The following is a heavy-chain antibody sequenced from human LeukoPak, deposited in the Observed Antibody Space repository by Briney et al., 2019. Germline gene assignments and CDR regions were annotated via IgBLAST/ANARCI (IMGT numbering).Heavy chain of an antibody. CDR3: ANGDRSSSGWGLFDY. CDR2: IRYDGSNK. V-gene: IGHV3-30*02. Sequence: GGSLRLSCAASGFTFSSYGMHWVRQAPGKGLEWVAFIRYDGSNKYYADSVKGRFTISRDNSKNTVYLQMNSLRAEDTAVYYCANGDRSSSGWGLFDYWGQGTLVTVSS. D-gene: IGHD6-19*01. J-gene: IGHJ4*02. CDR1: GFTFSSYG.